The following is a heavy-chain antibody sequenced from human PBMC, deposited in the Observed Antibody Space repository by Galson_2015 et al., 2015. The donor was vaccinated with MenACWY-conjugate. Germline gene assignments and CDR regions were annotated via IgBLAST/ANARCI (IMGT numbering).Heavy chain of an antibody. CDR3: AKGANYYDSSGKRYDAFDI. CDR1: GFTFSKCV. D-gene: IGHD3-22*01. J-gene: IGHJ3*02. V-gene: IGHV3-23*01. CDR2: ISGSGGDI. Sequence: SLRLSCAASGFTFSKCVMSWVRQAPGKGLEWVSGISGSGGDIDYADSVKGRFTISRDNFKNTVYLQMNSLRAEDTAVYHCAKGANYYDSSGKRYDAFDIWGQGTMVTVSS.